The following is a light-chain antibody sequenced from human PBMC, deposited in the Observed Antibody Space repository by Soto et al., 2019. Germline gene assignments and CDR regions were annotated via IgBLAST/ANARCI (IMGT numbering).Light chain of an antibody. CDR2: EVS. V-gene: IGLV2-8*01. J-gene: IGLJ1*01. Sequence: QSVLTQPPSVSAAPGQKVTISCSGSSSNIGGYNYVSWYQQHPGKAPKLMIYEVSKRPSGVPDRFSGSKSGNTASLTVSGLQAEDEADYYCSSYAGSNNLYVFGTGTKVTVL. CDR3: SSYAGSNNLYV. CDR1: SSNIGGYNY.